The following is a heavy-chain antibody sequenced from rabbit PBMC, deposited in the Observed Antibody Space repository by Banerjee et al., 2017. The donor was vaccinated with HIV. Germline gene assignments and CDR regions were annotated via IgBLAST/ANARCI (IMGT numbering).Heavy chain of an antibody. V-gene: IGHV1S45*01. J-gene: IGHJ4*01. D-gene: IGHD2-1*01. CDR2: IEAGSGNT. Sequence: QDQLVESGGGLVKPEGSLTLTCKASGFDFNTYGVNWVRQAPGKGLEWIGYIEAGSGNTWYASWAKGRFTISKTSSTTVTLQMTSLTAADTATYFCARWYGVYENLHLWGPGTLVTVS. CDR1: GFDFNTYG. CDR3: ARWYGVYENLHL.